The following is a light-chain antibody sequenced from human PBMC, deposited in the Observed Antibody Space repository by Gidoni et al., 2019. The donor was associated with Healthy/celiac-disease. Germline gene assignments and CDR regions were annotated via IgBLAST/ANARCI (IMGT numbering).Light chain of an antibody. CDR1: QSLLHSNGYNY. J-gene: IGKJ2*01. CDR2: LGS. CDR3: MQALQTHT. V-gene: IGKV2-28*01. Sequence: DIVMTQSPLSLPVTPGEPASISCRSSQSLLHSNGYNYLDWYLQKPGQSPQLLIYLGSNRASGVTDRFSGSGSGTDFTLKSSRVEAEDVGVYYCMQALQTHTFGQGTKLEIK.